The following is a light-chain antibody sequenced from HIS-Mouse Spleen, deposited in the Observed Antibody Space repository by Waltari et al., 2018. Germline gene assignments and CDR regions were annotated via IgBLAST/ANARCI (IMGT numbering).Light chain of an antibody. Sequence: SYELTQPPSVSVSPGQTASITCSGDNLGDKYACWYQQKPGQSPVLVIYQDSKRPSGIRERFSGSNTGNTATLTISGTQAMDEADYYCQAWDSSYSVFGGGTKLTVL. CDR3: QAWDSSYSV. CDR2: QDS. J-gene: IGLJ2*01. CDR1: NLGDKY. V-gene: IGLV3-1*01.